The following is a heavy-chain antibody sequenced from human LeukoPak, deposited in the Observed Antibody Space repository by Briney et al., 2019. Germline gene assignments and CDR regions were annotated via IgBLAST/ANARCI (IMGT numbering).Heavy chain of an antibody. D-gene: IGHD3-3*01. CDR2: INSDGGST. CDR3: ARGLGVVARGFDY. V-gene: IGHV3-74*01. J-gene: IGHJ4*02. CDR1: GFTFSSYW. Sequence: GGSLRLSCAASGFTFSSYWMHWVRQAPGKGLVWVSRINSDGGSTSYADSVKGRFTISRDNAKNTLYLQMNSLRAEDTAVYYCARGLGVVARGFDYWGQGTLVTVSS.